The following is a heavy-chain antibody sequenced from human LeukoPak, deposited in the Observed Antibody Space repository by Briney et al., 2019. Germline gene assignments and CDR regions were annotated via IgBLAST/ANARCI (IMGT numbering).Heavy chain of an antibody. Sequence: GRSLRLSCAASGFTFSSYAMHWVRQAPGKGLEWVAVITYDGSNKYYADSVKGRFTISRDNSKNTLYLQMNSLRAEDTAVYYCARERGRYSSGWYVGWGQGTLVIVSS. J-gene: IGHJ4*02. V-gene: IGHV3-30*04. CDR3: ARERGRYSSGWYVG. CDR2: ITYDGSNK. CDR1: GFTFSSYA. D-gene: IGHD6-19*01.